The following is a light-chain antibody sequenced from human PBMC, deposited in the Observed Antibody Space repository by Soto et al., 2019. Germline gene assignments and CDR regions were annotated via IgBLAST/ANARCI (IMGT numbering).Light chain of an antibody. Sequence: QSVLTQPRSVSGSPGQSVTISCTGTSSDVGGYIYVSWYQQHPGKAPKLMMFDVSKRPSGVPDRFSGSKSDNTASLTISGPQTEDEVNFFCCSYAGNYTCVFGTGTKFTAL. CDR2: DVS. CDR3: CSYAGNYTCV. J-gene: IGLJ1*01. V-gene: IGLV2-11*01. CDR1: SSDVGGYIY.